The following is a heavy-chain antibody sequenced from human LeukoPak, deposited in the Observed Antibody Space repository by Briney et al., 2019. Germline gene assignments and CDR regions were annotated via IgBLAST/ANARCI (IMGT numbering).Heavy chain of an antibody. CDR2: INQDGSEK. CDR1: GFTFNTFW. V-gene: IGHV3-7*01. J-gene: IGHJ5*02. CDR3: ARAGYTGTYTRGWFDP. D-gene: IGHD1-26*01. Sequence: GGSLRLSCAASGFTFNTFWMTWVRQAPGKGLEWVANINQDGSEKYYVDSVKGRFTISRDNSRNTLYLQMGSLRFGDMAVYYCARAGYTGTYTRGWFDPWGQGTLVTVSS.